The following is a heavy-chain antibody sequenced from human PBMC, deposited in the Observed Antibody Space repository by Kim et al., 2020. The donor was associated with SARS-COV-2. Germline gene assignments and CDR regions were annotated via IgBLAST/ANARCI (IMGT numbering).Heavy chain of an antibody. CDR2: IDTSGGTT. D-gene: IGHD7-27*01. CDR1: GFTFSSHA. V-gene: IGHV3-23*01. CDR3: AKEAGNWGSSIDY. J-gene: IGHJ4*02. Sequence: GGSLRLSCAASGFTFSSHAMSWVRQAPGKGLEWVSVIDTSGGTTYYADSVKGRFTISRDNSKNTLYLQTNSLRAEDTAVYYCAKEAGNWGSSIDYWGQGTLVTVSS.